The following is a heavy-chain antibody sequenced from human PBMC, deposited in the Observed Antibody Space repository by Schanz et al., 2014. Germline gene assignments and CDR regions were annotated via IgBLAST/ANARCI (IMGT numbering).Heavy chain of an antibody. CDR3: AIEYYDSSGYYDCDY. D-gene: IGHD3-22*01. CDR2: IIPILGIA. CDR1: GGTFSSYT. J-gene: IGHJ4*02. V-gene: IGHV1-69*08. Sequence: QLQLVQSGAEVKKPGSSVKVSCKLSGGTFSSYTISWMRQAPGQGLEWMGRIIPILGIATYAQKFQGRLTITADKSTSTAYMEQRSLRPEDTAMYYCAIEYYDSSGYYDCDYWGQGTLVAVSS.